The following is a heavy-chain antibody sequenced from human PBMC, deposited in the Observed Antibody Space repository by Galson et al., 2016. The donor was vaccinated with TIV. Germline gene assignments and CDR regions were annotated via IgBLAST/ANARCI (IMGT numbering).Heavy chain of an antibody. D-gene: IGHD3-10*01. CDR1: GGSIRSQS. CDR2: IDASGNT. CDR3: AREKVWGGRGAGSEAFPYSFFMDV. V-gene: IGHV4-4*07. Sequence: LSLTCTVSGGSIRSQSWSWIRQPAGKGLEWIGRIDASGNTDYSPSLKSRVTMSQDTSNNQFSIRLISLTAADTAVYYCAREKVWGGRGAGSEAFPYSFFMDVWGKGTTVTISS. J-gene: IGHJ6*03.